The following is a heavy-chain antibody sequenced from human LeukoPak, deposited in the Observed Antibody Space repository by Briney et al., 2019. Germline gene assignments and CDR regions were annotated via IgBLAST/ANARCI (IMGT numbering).Heavy chain of an antibody. CDR3: VKGRSDYHDDAFDI. D-gene: IGHD3-10*01. J-gene: IGHJ3*02. CDR1: GFTFSSYG. CDR2: ISYDGSNK. V-gene: IGHV3-30*18. Sequence: GGSLRHSCAASGFTFSSYGMHWVRQAPGKGLEWVAVISYDGSNKYYADSVKGRFTISRDNSKNTLYLQMNSLRAEDTAVYYCVKGRSDYHDDAFDIWGQGTMVTVSS.